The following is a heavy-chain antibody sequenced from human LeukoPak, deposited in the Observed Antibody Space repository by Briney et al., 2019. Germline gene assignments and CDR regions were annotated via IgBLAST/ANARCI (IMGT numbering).Heavy chain of an antibody. V-gene: IGHV1-46*01. CDR2: INTSGGTR. J-gene: IGHJ4*02. CDR1: GYTFTSFY. Sequence: GASVKVSCKASGYTFTSFYIHWVRQAPGQGHEWMAIINTSGGTRRYAQKFQGRVTMTRDTSTSTVYMELSSLRSEDTAVYYCARDARPSYDTSGYYFPGDYWGQGTLVTVSS. D-gene: IGHD3-22*01. CDR3: ARDARPSYDTSGYYFPGDY.